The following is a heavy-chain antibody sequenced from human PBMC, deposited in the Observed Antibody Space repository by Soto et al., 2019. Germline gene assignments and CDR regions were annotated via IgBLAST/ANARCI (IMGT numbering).Heavy chain of an antibody. V-gene: IGHV3-23*01. Sequence: GGSLRLSCAASGLTFSNYAISWVRQVPGKGLEWVSGIGSSGATYYADSVKGRFTISRDNSKDTVYLQMNSLRVEDTALYYCVKGFVSRAYFDLWGQGTLVTVSS. CDR3: VKGFVSRAYFDL. CDR1: GLTFSNYA. D-gene: IGHD6-6*01. CDR2: IGSSGAT. J-gene: IGHJ4*02.